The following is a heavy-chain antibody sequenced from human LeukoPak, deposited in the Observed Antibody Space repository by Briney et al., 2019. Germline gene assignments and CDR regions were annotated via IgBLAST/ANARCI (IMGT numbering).Heavy chain of an antibody. V-gene: IGHV3-48*01. CDR3: ARDRDWAFDY. J-gene: IGHJ4*02. CDR1: GLPFSSFG. Sequence: GGPLSLSCAASGLPFSSFGLTWVRKAPGRGLEWLSYITTSSSSIYYADSVKGRFTISRDNAKNSLYLQMNSLRAEDTAVYYCARDRDWAFDYWGQGTLVTVSS. CDR2: ITTSSSSI. D-gene: IGHD3/OR15-3a*01.